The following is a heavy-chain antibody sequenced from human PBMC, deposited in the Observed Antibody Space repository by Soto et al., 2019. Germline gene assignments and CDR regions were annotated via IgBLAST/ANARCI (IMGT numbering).Heavy chain of an antibody. J-gene: IGHJ4*02. D-gene: IGHD3-10*01. Sequence: EVQMVESGGGLEQPGRSLRLSCQGSGYSFGGYGVSWFRRSPGKGLEWVGFIRSRAYGGAADYAASVMGRFTVSRDDPRSIAYLEMNSLKVEDSAVYYCTRIYGSGTYLPDFWGQGTLVTVSS. V-gene: IGHV3-49*03. CDR1: GYSFGGYG. CDR2: IRSRAYGGAA. CDR3: TRIYGSGTYLPDF.